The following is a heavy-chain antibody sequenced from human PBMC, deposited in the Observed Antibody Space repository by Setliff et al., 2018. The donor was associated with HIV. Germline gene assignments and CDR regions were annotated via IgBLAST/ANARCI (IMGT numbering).Heavy chain of an antibody. Sequence: PGGSLRLSCAASGFTLSTYWLSWVRQAPGKGLEWVASLKQDGNEKYYVDSVKGRFTISRDDAKNSLYLQMNSLRPEDTAVYYCAKDLVTTTGPDYWGQGTLVTVSS. CDR1: GFTLSTYW. CDR3: AKDLVTTTGPDY. V-gene: IGHV3-7*01. CDR2: LKQDGNEK. D-gene: IGHD1-1*01. J-gene: IGHJ4*02.